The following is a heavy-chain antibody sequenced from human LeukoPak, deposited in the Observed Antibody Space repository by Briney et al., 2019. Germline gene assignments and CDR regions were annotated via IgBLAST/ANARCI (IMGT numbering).Heavy chain of an antibody. Sequence: GGSLRLSCAASGFIVSANYMYWVRQAPGKGLEWVSVIYSGGSPFYADSVKGRFTISRDNSKNTVYLRMNSLRVEDTAVYYCARGRQCDFWGQGTLVTVSS. CDR2: IYSGGSP. J-gene: IGHJ4*02. CDR3: ARGRQCDF. D-gene: IGHD4-11*01. CDR1: GFIVSANY. V-gene: IGHV3-53*01.